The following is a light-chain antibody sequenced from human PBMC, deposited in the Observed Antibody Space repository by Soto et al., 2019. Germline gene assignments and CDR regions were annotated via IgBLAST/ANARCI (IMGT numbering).Light chain of an antibody. V-gene: IGKV3-15*01. CDR3: QQYGSSPRT. CDR2: GAS. Sequence: EIVMTQSPATLSVSPGERATLSCRASQSVSSNLAWYQQKPGQSPRLLIYGASIRATDIPARFGGSGSGTQFTRTISRLEPEDFAVYYCQQYGSSPRTFGQGTKVEIK. J-gene: IGKJ1*01. CDR1: QSVSSN.